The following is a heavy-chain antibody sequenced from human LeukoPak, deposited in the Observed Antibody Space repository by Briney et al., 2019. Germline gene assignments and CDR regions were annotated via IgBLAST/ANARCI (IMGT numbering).Heavy chain of an antibody. CDR1: GYILTNYG. CDR2: INTDNGKT. CDR3: ARESSGNDAFDI. J-gene: IGHJ3*02. Sequence: ASVKVSCKPSGYILTNYGLSWVRQAPGQGLEWIGWINTDNGKTNYAQKVQGRVTLTTDTSANTAYMELSSLRSEDTAVYYCARESSGNDAFDIWGQGTMVTVSS. V-gene: IGHV1-18*01. D-gene: IGHD4-23*01.